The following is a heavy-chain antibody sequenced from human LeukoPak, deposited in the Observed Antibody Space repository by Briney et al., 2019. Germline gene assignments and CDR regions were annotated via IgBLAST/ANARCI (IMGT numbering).Heavy chain of an antibody. CDR1: GGSISSSSYY. V-gene: IGHV4-39*07. CDR3: AGRRYYYYYMDV. Sequence: PSETLSLTCTVSGGSISSSSYYWGWIRQPPGKGLEWIGEINHSGSTNYNPSLKSRVTISVDTSKNQFSLKLSSVTAADTAVYYCAGRRYYYYYMDVWGKGTTVTVSS. CDR2: INHSGST. J-gene: IGHJ6*03.